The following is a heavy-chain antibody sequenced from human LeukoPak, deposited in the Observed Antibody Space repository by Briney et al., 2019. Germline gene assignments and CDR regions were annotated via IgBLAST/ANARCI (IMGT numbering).Heavy chain of an antibody. CDR3: ARRVYGSGHTLDVNWFDP. CDR2: VNLQGST. CDR1: GGSITSTNY. Sequence: PSGTLSLTCGVSGGSITSTNYWTWVRQPPGKGLEWIGEVNLQGSTNYNPSLMGRVAISVDMSENHISFQLTSVTAADTAVYYCARRVYGSGHTLDVNWFDPWGQGTLVTVSS. D-gene: IGHD3-10*01. V-gene: IGHV4-4*02. J-gene: IGHJ5*02.